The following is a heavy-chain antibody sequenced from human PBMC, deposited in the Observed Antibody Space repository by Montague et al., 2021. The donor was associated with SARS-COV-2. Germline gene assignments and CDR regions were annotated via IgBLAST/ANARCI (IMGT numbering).Heavy chain of an antibody. CDR3: AKDTGRRNYFGY. CDR1: GFTFSSYA. CDR2: ISGSGGNT. V-gene: IGHV3-23*01. Sequence: SLRLSCAASGFTFSSYAMSWVRQAPGKGLEWVSAISGSGGNTYYADSVQGRFTISRDNSKNTLYVQMNRPRAEDTAVYYCAKDTGRRNYFGYWGQGTLVTVSS. J-gene: IGHJ4*02. D-gene: IGHD4-11*01.